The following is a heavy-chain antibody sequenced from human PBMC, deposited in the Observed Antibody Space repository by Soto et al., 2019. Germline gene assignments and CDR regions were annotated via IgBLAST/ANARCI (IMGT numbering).Heavy chain of an antibody. V-gene: IGHV1-69*06. CDR1: GVTFSSYA. J-gene: IGHJ3*02. CDR3: ARAEPAGAFDI. Sequence: SVKVSCKASGVTFSSYAISWVRQAPGQGLGWMGGIIPIFGTANYAQKFQGRVTITADKSTSTAYMELSSLRSEDTAVYYCARAEPAGAFDIWGQGTMVTVSS. CDR2: IIPIFGTA.